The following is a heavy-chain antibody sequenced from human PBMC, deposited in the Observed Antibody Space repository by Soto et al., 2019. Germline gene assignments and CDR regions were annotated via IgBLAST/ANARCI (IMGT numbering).Heavy chain of an antibody. D-gene: IGHD2-15*01. Sequence: NPSETLSLTCTVSGGSISSGDYYWSWIRQPPGKGLEWIGYIYYSGSTYYNPSLKSRVTISVDTSKNQFSLKLSSVTAADTAVYNCARERSGGSSQWFDPWGQGTLVTVSS. CDR3: ARERSGGSSQWFDP. V-gene: IGHV4-30-4*01. CDR2: IYYSGST. CDR1: GGSISSGDYY. J-gene: IGHJ5*02.